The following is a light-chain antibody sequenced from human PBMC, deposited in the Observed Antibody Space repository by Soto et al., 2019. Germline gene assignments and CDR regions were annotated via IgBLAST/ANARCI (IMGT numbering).Light chain of an antibody. CDR2: EDT. CDR3: SSCACDISFVV. CDR1: SSDIGIYNY. V-gene: IGLV2-8*01. J-gene: IGLJ2*01. Sequence: QSALTQPASASGSPGQSVTISCAGTSSDIGIYNYVSWYQHHPGKAPKLIIYEDTKRPSGVPDRFSGSRSGNTASLTVSGLEAEDEADYDCSSCACDISFVVFGGGTKVTVL.